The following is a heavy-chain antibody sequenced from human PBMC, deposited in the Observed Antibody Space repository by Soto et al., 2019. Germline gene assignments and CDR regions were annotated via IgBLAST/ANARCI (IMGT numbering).Heavy chain of an antibody. CDR2: IVPILGIA. V-gene: IGHV1-69*08. CDR1: GGTFSSYT. D-gene: IGHD4-17*01. Sequence: QVQLVQSGAEVKKPGSSVKVYCKASGGTFSSYTISWVRQAPGQGLEWMGRIVPILGIANYAQKFQGRVTITADKSTSTAYMELSSLRSEDTAVYYCARDPATVVTPSFDYWGQGTLVTVSS. CDR3: ARDPATVVTPSFDY. J-gene: IGHJ4*02.